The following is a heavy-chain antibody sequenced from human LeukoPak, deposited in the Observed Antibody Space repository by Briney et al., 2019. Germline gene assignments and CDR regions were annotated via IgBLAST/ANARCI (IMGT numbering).Heavy chain of an antibody. Sequence: GGSLRLSCAASGFTFSNYAMRWVGQAPGKGLEWVSSISGSGVSTYYADSVKGRFTISRDNSKNTLNVQMDSLRVGDTAVYYCARRSGTSYYFDYWGQGTLVTVSS. CDR3: ARRSGTSYYFDY. D-gene: IGHD2-2*01. CDR2: ISGSGVST. V-gene: IGHV3-23*01. CDR1: GFTFSNYA. J-gene: IGHJ4*02.